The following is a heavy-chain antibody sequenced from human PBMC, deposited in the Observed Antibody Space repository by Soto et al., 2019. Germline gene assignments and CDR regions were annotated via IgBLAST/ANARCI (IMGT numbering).Heavy chain of an antibody. J-gene: IGHJ6*02. CDR2: ISPYTGNT. Sequence: QVQLVQSGDEVKKPGASVKVSCKASGYIFVNYGIAWVRQAPGQGLEWMGWISPYTGNTHSATKVQGRLTMTTDTSTSTAYMGLGSLTSAETAVYYCVMVDNYVTPTPQDVWGQGTTVTVSS. V-gene: IGHV1-18*01. CDR1: GYIFVNYG. CDR3: VMVDNYVTPTPQDV. D-gene: IGHD3-16*01.